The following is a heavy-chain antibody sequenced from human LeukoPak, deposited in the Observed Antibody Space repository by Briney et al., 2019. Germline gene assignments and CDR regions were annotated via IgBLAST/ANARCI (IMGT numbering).Heavy chain of an antibody. D-gene: IGHD2-2*01. CDR2: INPNSGGT. Sequence: ASVKVSCKASGYTFTGYYMHWVRQAPGQGLEWMGWINPNSGGTNYAQKFQGRVTMTRDTSISTAYMELSRLRSDDTAVYYCASLHLARGIVVVPAASVHDAFDIWGQGTMVTVSS. V-gene: IGHV1-2*02. CDR1: GYTFTGYY. CDR3: ASLHLARGIVVVPAASVHDAFDI. J-gene: IGHJ3*02.